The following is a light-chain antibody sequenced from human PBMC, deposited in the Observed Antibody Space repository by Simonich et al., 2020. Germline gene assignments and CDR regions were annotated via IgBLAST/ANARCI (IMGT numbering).Light chain of an antibody. CDR3: QQRSNWPPYT. V-gene: IGKV3-11*01. Sequence: EIVMTQSPATLSVSPGERATLSVRASQSVSSYLAWYQQKPGQAPRLLIYDASNRATGIPARFSGSGSGTYFTLTISSLEPEDFAVYYCQQRSNWPPYTFGQGTKLEIK. CDR1: QSVSSY. CDR2: DAS. J-gene: IGKJ2*01.